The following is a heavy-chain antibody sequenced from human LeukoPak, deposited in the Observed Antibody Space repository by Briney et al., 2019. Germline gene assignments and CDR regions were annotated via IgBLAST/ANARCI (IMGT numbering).Heavy chain of an antibody. J-gene: IGHJ4*02. Sequence: ASVKVSCKASGYTFTGYYMHWVRQAPGQGLEWMGWINPNSGGTNYAQKFQGRVTMTRDTSISTAYMELSRLRSDDTAVYSCARDGITGTPDVDYWGQGTLVTVSS. V-gene: IGHV1-2*02. D-gene: IGHD1-7*01. CDR1: GYTFTGYY. CDR2: INPNSGGT. CDR3: ARDGITGTPDVDY.